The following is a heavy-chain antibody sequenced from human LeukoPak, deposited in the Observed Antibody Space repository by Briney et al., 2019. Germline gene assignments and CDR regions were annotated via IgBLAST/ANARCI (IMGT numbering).Heavy chain of an antibody. CDR3: ARGPASSSSWLDYYYYYYMDV. Sequence: PGGSLRLSCAASGFTFSTYWMSWVRQAPGKGLEWVANIKQDGSETYYVDSVKGRFTISRDNAKNSLYLQMNSLRAEDTAVYYCARGPASSSSWLDYYYYYYMDVWGKGTTVTISS. CDR1: GFTFSTYW. J-gene: IGHJ6*03. D-gene: IGHD6-13*01. CDR2: IKQDGSET. V-gene: IGHV3-7*01.